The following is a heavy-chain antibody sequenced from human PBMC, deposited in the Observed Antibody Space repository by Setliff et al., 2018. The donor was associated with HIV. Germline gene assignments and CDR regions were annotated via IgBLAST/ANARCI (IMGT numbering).Heavy chain of an antibody. D-gene: IGHD3-22*01. V-gene: IGHV3-48*01. CDR2: ISSVSGRTI. Sequence: WGSMRLSCAASGFTCSSYSMNWVRQAPGEGLEWVSYISSVSGRTIYYAGSVKGRFTISRDNAKNSMFLQMNSLRAEDTAVYYCARTNNNYDYDTSDYFAGYYFDSWGQGTLVTVSS. J-gene: IGHJ4*02. CDR3: ARTNNNYDYDTSDYFAGYYFDS. CDR1: GFTCSSYS.